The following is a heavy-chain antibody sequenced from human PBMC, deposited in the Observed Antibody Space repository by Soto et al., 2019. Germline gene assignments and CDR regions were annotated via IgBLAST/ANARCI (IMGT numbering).Heavy chain of an antibody. Sequence: SVEVSCKASGYTSTSYGISWVRQAPGQGLEWMGWISAYNGNTNYAQKLQGRVTMTTDTSTSTAYMELRSLISDDTAVYYCARDWGVNWFDPWGQGAPVTVPS. V-gene: IGHV1-18*01. CDR2: ISAYNGNT. J-gene: IGHJ5*02. CDR1: GYTSTSYG. CDR3: ARDWGVNWFDP. D-gene: IGHD3-10*01.